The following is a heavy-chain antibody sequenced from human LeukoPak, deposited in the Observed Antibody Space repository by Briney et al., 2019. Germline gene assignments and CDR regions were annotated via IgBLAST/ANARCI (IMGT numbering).Heavy chain of an antibody. J-gene: IGHJ3*02. D-gene: IGHD3-10*01. Sequence: PGGSLRLSCVASGFTFSTYDMHWVRQPTGKGLEWVSAIATPGDTYYSASVKGRFTVPRENAKNSLYLQMNSLRADDTAVYYCARRIRGDFAFDIWGQGTMVTVSS. CDR2: IATPGDT. CDR1: GFTFSTYD. V-gene: IGHV3-13*01. CDR3: ARRIRGDFAFDI.